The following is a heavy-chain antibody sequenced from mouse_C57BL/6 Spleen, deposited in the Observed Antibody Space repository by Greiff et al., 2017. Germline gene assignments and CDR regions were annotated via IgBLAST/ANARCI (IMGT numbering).Heavy chain of an antibody. Sequence: ESGPVLVKPGASVKMSCKASGYTFTDYYMNWVKQSHGKSLEWIGVINPYNGGTSYNQKFKGKATLTVDKSSSTAYIELNSLTSEDSAVYYCARSSYDVNYFDYWGQGTTLTVSS. V-gene: IGHV1-19*01. CDR2: INPYNGGT. J-gene: IGHJ2*01. CDR3: ARSSYDVNYFDY. CDR1: GYTFTDYY. D-gene: IGHD2-12*01.